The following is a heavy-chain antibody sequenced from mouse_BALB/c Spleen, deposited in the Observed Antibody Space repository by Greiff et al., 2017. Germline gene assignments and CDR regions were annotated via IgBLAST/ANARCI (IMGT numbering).Heavy chain of an antibody. CDR2: IRNKANGYTT. CDR3: ARDKTGTRGFAY. CDR1: GFTFTDYY. V-gene: IGHV7-3*02. D-gene: IGHD4-1*01. J-gene: IGHJ3*01. Sequence: DVMLVESGGGLVQPGGSLRLSCATSGFTFTDYYMSWVRQPPGKALEWLGFIRNKANGYTTEYSASVKGRFTISRDNSQSILYLQMNTLRAEDSATYYCARDKTGTRGFAYWGQGTLVTVSA.